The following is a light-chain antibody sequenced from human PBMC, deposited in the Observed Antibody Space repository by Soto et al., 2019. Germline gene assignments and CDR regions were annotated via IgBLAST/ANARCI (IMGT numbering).Light chain of an antibody. J-gene: IGKJ1*01. CDR2: GAS. CDR1: QSVSSSY. V-gene: IGKV3-20*01. Sequence: EIVLTQSPGTLSLSPGERATLSCRASQSVSSSYLAWYQQKPGQAPRLLIYGASSRATGIPDRFSGSGSGTDFTITISRLEPEDFAVYYCQQYGNSWTFGQGTKVEIK. CDR3: QQYGNSWT.